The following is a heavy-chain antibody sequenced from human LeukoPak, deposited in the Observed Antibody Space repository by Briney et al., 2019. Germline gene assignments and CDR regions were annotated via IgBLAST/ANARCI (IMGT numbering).Heavy chain of an antibody. V-gene: IGHV1-8*01. D-gene: IGHD2-15*01. Sequence: ASVKVSCKASGYTFTSYDINWVRQATGQGLEWMGWMNPNSGNTGYAQKFQGRVTMTRNTSISTAYMELSSLRSEDTAVYYCAREGYCSGGSCYSGVPDYWGQGTLVTVSS. CDR2: MNPNSGNT. J-gene: IGHJ4*02. CDR3: AREGYCSGGSCYSGVPDY. CDR1: GYTFTSYD.